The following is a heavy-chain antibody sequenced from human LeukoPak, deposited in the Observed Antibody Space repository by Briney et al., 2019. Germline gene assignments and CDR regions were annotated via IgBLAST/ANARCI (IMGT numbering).Heavy chain of an antibody. J-gene: IGHJ4*02. D-gene: IGHD3-10*01. CDR3: ARGYGSGEQFHFDF. Sequence: ASVKVSCKASGYTFTSYYMHWVRQAPGQGLEWMGRSNPSGGSTRYAQKFQGRVTMTRDTSTSTVYMELSSLRSEDTAVYFCARGYGSGEQFHFDFWGQGTLVTVSS. V-gene: IGHV1-46*01. CDR2: SNPSGGST. CDR1: GYTFTSYY.